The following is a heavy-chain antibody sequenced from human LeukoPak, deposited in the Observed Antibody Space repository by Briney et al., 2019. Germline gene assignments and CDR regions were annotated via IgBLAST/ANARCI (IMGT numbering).Heavy chain of an antibody. D-gene: IGHD1-26*01. CDR2: ISSSSSYI. J-gene: IGHJ4*02. V-gene: IGHV3-21*01. CDR1: GFTFSSYS. CDR3: ARDYYPRGLRFDY. Sequence: KTGGSLRLSCAASGFTFSSYSMNWVRQAPGKGLEWVSSISSSSSYIYYADSVKGRFTISRDNAKNSLYLQMNSLRAEDAAVYYCARDYYPRGLRFDYWGQGTLVTVSS.